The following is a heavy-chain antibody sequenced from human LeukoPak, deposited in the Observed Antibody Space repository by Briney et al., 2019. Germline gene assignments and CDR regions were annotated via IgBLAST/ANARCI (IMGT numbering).Heavy chain of an antibody. Sequence: GGSLRLSCAASGFTFSSYAMHCVRQAPGKGLEWVAVISYDGSNKYYADSVKGRFTISRDNSKDTLYLQMNSLRAEDTAVYYCTRAPHDYGRTKQNNPFDSGGQEPLVPVPS. J-gene: IGHJ4*02. CDR3: TRAPHDYGRTKQNNPFDS. CDR2: ISYDGSNK. V-gene: IGHV3-30-3*01. D-gene: IGHD4-17*01. CDR1: GFTFSSYA.